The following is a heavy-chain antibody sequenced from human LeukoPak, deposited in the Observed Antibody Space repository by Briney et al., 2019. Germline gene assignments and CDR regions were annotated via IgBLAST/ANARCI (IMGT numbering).Heavy chain of an antibody. D-gene: IGHD5-12*01. CDR3: ARSFPSRASNIVATIRPYYYYYYMDV. Sequence: ASVKASCKASGYTFTSYYMHWVRQAPGQGLEWMGIINPSGGSTSYAQKFQGRVTMTRDMSTSTVYMELSSLRSEDTAVYYCARSFPSRASNIVATIRPYYYYYYMDVWGKGTTVTVSS. J-gene: IGHJ6*03. V-gene: IGHV1-46*01. CDR1: GYTFTSYY. CDR2: INPSGGST.